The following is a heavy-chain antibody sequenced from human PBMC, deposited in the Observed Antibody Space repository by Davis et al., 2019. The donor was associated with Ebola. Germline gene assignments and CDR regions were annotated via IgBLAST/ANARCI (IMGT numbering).Heavy chain of an antibody. J-gene: IGHJ6*04. Sequence: MPSETLSLTCTVSGGSISSYYWSWIRQPPGKGLEWIGYIYYSGNTNYNPSLKSRVTISVDTSKNQFSLKLSSVTAADTAVYYCARVGSMIAPGYYGMDVWGKGTTVTVSS. CDR3: ARVGSMIAPGYYGMDV. D-gene: IGHD3-22*01. CDR2: IYYSGNT. V-gene: IGHV4-59*01. CDR1: GGSISSYY.